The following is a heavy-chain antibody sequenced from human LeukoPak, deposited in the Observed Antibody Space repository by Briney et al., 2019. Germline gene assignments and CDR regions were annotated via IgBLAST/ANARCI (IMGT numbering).Heavy chain of an antibody. J-gene: IGHJ6*03. Sequence: PGGSLRLSCAASGFTFDDYAMHWVRQAPGKGLEWVAFIRHDGSNIYYADSVEGRFTISRDNSKNTLYLQMNSLITEDTAVYYCAKTGFQWGDYFYYMDVWGKGTTVTVSS. CDR1: GFTFDDYA. V-gene: IGHV3-30*02. D-gene: IGHD1-14*01. CDR3: AKTGFQWGDYFYYMDV. CDR2: IRHDGSNI.